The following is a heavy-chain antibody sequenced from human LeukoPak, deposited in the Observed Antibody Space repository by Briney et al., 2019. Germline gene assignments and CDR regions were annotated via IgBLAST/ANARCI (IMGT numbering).Heavy chain of an antibody. CDR3: AREVGYCSGGSCYSYFDY. Sequence: PSETLSLTCTVSGGSISSYYWSWLRQPPGKGLEWIGYIYYSGSTNYNASLTNRVTISVDTSKNQCSLKLSSVTAADTAVYYCAREVGYCSGGSCYSYFDYWGQGTLVTVSS. J-gene: IGHJ4*02. D-gene: IGHD2-15*01. CDR1: GGSISSYY. CDR2: IYYSGST. V-gene: IGHV4-59*01.